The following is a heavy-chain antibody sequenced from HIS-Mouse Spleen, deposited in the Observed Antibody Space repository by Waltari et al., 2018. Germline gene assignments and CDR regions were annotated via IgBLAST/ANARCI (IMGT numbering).Heavy chain of an antibody. D-gene: IGHD6-19*01. J-gene: IGHJ4*02. CDR2: ISDDGSNK. CDR3: AKASSGWLDY. V-gene: IGHV3-30*18. CDR1: GFTFSSYG. Sequence: QVQLVESGGGVVQPGRSLRLSCAASGFTFSSYGMHWVRQAPGKGLEWEAVISDDGSNKYYADSVKGRFTISRDNSKNTLYLQMNSLRAEDTAVYYCAKASSGWLDYWGQGTLVTVSS.